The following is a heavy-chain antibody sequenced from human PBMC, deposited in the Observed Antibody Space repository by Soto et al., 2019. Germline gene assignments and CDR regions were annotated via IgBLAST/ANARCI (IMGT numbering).Heavy chain of an antibody. J-gene: IGHJ6*02. CDR1: GYSFTSYW. CDR2: IYPGDSDT. CDR3: ARRIWGDYYGMDV. D-gene: IGHD3-16*01. Sequence: GESLKISCNGSGYSFTSYWIGWVRQMPGKGLEWMGIIYPGDSDTRYSPSFQGQVTISADESISTAYLQWSSLKASDTAMYYCARRIWGDYYGMDVWGQGTTVTVSS. V-gene: IGHV5-51*01.